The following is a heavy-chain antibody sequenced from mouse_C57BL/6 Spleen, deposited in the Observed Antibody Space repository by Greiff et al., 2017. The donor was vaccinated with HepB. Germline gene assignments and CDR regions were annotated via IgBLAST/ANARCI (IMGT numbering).Heavy chain of an antibody. V-gene: IGHV1-52*01. CDR1: GYTFTSYW. CDR3: ARGNGNYYFDY. Sequence: VQLQQPGAELVRPGSSVKLSCKASGYTFTSYWMHWVKQRPIQGLEWIGNIDPSDSETHYNQKFKDKATLTVDKSSSTAYMQLSSLTSEDSAVYYCARGNGNYYFDYWGQGTTLTVSS. D-gene: IGHD2-1*01. J-gene: IGHJ2*01. CDR2: IDPSDSET.